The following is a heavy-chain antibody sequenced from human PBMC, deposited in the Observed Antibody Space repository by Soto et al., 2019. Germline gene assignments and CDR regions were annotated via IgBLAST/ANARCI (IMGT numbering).Heavy chain of an antibody. V-gene: IGHV3-30*18. D-gene: IGHD3-22*01. CDR2: ISYDGSNK. Sequence: GGSLRLSCAASGFTFSSYGMHWVRQAPGKGLEWVAVISYDGSNKYYADSVKGRFTISRDNSKNTLYLQMNSLRAEDTAVYYCAKDPITMIVVAVGWGYFDYWGQGTLVTVSS. J-gene: IGHJ4*02. CDR1: GFTFSSYG. CDR3: AKDPITMIVVAVGWGYFDY.